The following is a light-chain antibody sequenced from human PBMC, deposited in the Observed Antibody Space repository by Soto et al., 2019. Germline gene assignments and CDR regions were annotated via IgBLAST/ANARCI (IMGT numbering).Light chain of an antibody. CDR2: GAS. V-gene: IGKV3-20*01. CDR1: QSVSNNY. J-gene: IGKJ2*01. Sequence: EIVLTQSPGTLSLSPGERATLSCRASQSVSNNYLAWYQQKPGQAPRLPIYGASSRATGIPDRFSGSGSGTDFTLTISRLEPEDFAVYYCQQYGSSPYTFGQGTKLEIK. CDR3: QQYGSSPYT.